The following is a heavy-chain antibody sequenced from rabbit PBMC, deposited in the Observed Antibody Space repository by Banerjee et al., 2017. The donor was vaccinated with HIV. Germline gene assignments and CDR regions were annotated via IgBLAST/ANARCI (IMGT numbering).Heavy chain of an antibody. CDR2: IYAGNNA. J-gene: IGHJ4*01. D-gene: IGHD7-1*01. CDR3: ARDLTGVTGWNFNL. Sequence: QEQLEESGGDLVKPEGSLTLTCTASGFDFSTNTMCWVRQAPGKGLEWIACIYAGNNAYASWAKGRFTISKTSSTTVTLQMTSLTAADTATYFCARDLTGVTGWNFNLWGPGTLVTVS. CDR1: GFDFSTNT. V-gene: IGHV1S45*01.